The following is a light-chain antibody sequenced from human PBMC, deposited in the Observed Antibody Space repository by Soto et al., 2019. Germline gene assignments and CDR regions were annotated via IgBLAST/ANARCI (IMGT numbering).Light chain of an antibody. V-gene: IGKV3-20*01. Sequence: EIVLTQSPGTLSLSPGERATLCCRASQSVPRSYLAWSQQKPGQAPRLLIYGTSSRATGNPGRFSGSGSGTGFTLTISRMEPEDFAVFYCQQYGISITFGQGTRLEI. CDR2: GTS. J-gene: IGKJ5*01. CDR1: QSVPRSY. CDR3: QQYGISIT.